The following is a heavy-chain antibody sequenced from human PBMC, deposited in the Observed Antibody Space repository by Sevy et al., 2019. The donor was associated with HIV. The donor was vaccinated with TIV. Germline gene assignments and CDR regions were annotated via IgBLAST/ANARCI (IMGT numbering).Heavy chain of an antibody. CDR1: GFNAIHDA. J-gene: IGHJ4*03. Sequence: GGSLRLSCAASGFNAIHDAMHWVLQAPGKGLQWVTFIRYDGHTKYYADFERGRFTISRDTSKNTLFLQMNSLTTEDRAIYYCAKDQCSAASCSGYVFEYWGQGTLVTVSS. CDR3: AKDQCSAASCSGYVFEY. D-gene: IGHD2-15*01. CDR2: IRYDGHTK. V-gene: IGHV3-30*02.